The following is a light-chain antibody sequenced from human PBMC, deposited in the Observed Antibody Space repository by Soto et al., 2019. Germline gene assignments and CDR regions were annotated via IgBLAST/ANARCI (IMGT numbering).Light chain of an antibody. Sequence: RATLSCRASQSVSSSYLAWYQQKPGQAPRLLIYGASSRATGIPDRFSGSGSGTDFTLTISRLEPEDFAVYYCQQYGSWTFGQGTKVDIK. V-gene: IGKV3-20*01. J-gene: IGKJ1*01. CDR2: GAS. CDR3: QQYGSWT. CDR1: QSVSSSY.